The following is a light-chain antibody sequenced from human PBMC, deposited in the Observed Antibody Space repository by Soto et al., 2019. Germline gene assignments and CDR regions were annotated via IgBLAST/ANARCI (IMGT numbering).Light chain of an antibody. V-gene: IGKV1-39*01. Sequence: DIQMTQSPSSLSASVGDRVTITCRASQSISSYLNWYQQKPGKAPKLLIYAASSLQSGVPTRFSGSGSGTVFTLTISSLQPDDFATYYCQQSYSTPWTFGQGTKVEIK. CDR3: QQSYSTPWT. CDR2: AAS. J-gene: IGKJ1*01. CDR1: QSISSY.